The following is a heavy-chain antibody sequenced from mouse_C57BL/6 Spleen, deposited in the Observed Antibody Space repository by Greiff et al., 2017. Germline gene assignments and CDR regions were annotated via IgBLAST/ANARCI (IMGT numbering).Heavy chain of an antibody. CDR1: GFTFSSYT. CDR2: ISGGGGNT. V-gene: IGHV5-9*01. CDR3: ARQGYYGYFDV. J-gene: IGHJ1*03. Sequence: EVQLVESGGGLVKPGGSLKLSCAASGFTFSSYTMSWVRQTPEKRLEWVATISGGGGNTYYPDSVKGRFTISRDNAKNTLYRQMSSLRSEDTALYYCARQGYYGYFDVWGTGTTVTVSS.